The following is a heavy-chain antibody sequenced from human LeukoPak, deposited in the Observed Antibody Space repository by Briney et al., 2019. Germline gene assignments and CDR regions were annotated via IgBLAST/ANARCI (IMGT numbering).Heavy chain of an antibody. D-gene: IGHD1-7*01. CDR1: GFTFSSYG. V-gene: IGHV3-30*18. Sequence: GGSLRLSCAASGFTFSSYGMHWVRQAPGKGLEWVAVISYDGSNKYYADSVKGRFTISRDNSKNTLYLQMNSLRAEDTAVYYCAKTPRNWNYPNWFDPWGQGTLVTVPS. CDR3: AKTPRNWNYPNWFDP. J-gene: IGHJ5*02. CDR2: ISYDGSNK.